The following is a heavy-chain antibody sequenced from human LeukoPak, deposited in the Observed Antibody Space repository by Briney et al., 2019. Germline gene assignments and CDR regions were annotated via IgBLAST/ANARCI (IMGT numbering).Heavy chain of an antibody. J-gene: IGHJ6*02. CDR3: AREGEPGGMDV. D-gene: IGHD3-16*01. V-gene: IGHV3-21*01. Sequence: GGSLRLSCADSGFSFSNYWMTWVRQAPGKGLEWVSSISSSSSYIYYADSVKGRFTISRDNAKNSLYLQMNSLRAEDTAVYYYAREGEPGGMDVWGQGTTVTVSS. CDR1: GFSFSNYW. CDR2: ISSSSSYI.